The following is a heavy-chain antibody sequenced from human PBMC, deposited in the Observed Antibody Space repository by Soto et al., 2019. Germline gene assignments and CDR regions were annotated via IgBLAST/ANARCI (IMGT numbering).Heavy chain of an antibody. Sequence: EVQLLESGGGSVQPGGSLRRSCTASGFTFSSYAMSWDRQAPGKGLEWVSAISGSGISTYYADSLKGMCIISRDKSNSTVYLPLNSLRAPDTPVLHCAKSTGTIGAVIVEYFKDWCQGTLVIFSS. CDR1: GFTFSSYA. V-gene: IGHV3-23*01. CDR2: ISGSGIST. CDR3: AKSTGTIGAVIVEYFKD. J-gene: IGHJ1*01. D-gene: IGHD3-16*02.